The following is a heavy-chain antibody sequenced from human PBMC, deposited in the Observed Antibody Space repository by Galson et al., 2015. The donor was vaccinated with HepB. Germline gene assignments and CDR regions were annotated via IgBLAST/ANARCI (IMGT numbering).Heavy chain of an antibody. J-gene: IGHJ1*01. D-gene: IGHD2-8*01. CDR1: GGSISSSSYY. V-gene: IGHV4-39*01. Sequence: SETLSLTCTVSGGSISSSSYYWGWIRQPPGKGLEWIGSIYYSGSTYYNSSLKSRVTISVDTSKNQFSLKLNSVTAADTAVYYCARHLMGCSNGVCFSYFQHWGQGTLVTVSS. CDR3: ARHLMGCSNGVCFSYFQH. CDR2: IYYSGST.